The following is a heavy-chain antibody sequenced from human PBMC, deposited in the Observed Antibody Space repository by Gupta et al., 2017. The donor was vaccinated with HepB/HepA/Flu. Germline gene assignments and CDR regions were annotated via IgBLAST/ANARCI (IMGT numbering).Heavy chain of an antibody. V-gene: IGHV3-21*02. CDR2: ISRSSNYI. CDR1: GFTFISYS. D-gene: IGHD6-25*01. Sequence: EVQLVESGGGLVKPGGSLRVSCAASGFTFISYSMNWVRQAPGKGLEWVASISRSSNYIYYADSVKGRFTISRDNANNTLYLQMNSLRSEXTXLYSCAXVRAGGSTDGFDVWGQGTRVTVSS. CDR3: AXVRAGGSTDGFDV. J-gene: IGHJ3*01.